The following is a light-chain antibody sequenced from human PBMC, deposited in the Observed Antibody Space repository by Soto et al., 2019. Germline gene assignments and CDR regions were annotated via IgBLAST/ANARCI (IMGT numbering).Light chain of an antibody. CDR2: DVS. CDR3: PSYTSGSTHVV. CDR1: SSDVGGYNY. J-gene: IGLJ2*01. Sequence: QSALTQPASVSGSPGQSITISCTGTSSDVGGYNYVSWYQQHPGKAPKLMIYDVSNRPSGVSDRFSGSKSGNTASLTISGLQAEDEADYYCPSYTSGSTHVVFGGGTQLTVL. V-gene: IGLV2-14*01.